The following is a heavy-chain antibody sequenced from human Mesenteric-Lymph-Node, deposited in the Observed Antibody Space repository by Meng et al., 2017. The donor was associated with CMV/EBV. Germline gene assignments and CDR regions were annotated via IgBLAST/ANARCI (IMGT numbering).Heavy chain of an antibody. Sequence: GESLKISCAASGFTFSSYSMNWVRQAPGKGLEWVGRIKSKTDGGTTDYAAPVKGRFTISRDDSKNTLYLQMNSLKTEDTAVYYCTTDLSTVGWFDPWGQGTLVTVSS. CDR2: IKSKTDGGTT. CDR1: GFTFSSYS. J-gene: IGHJ5*02. V-gene: IGHV3-15*01. D-gene: IGHD1-26*01. CDR3: TTDLSTVGWFDP.